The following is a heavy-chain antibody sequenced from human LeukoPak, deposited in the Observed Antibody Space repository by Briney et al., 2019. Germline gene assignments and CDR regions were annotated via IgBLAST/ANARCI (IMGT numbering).Heavy chain of an antibody. V-gene: IGHV3-9*01. D-gene: IGHD4-17*01. J-gene: IGHJ4*02. CDR3: ARGPYGDYGGDY. CDR1: GFTFDDYA. CDR2: ISGNSGSI. Sequence: GGSLRLSCAASGFTFDDYAMHWVRQAPGKGLEWVSGISGNSGSIAYADSVKGRFTISRDNAKNSLYLQMNSLRAEDTAVYYCARGPYGDYGGDYWGQGTLVTVSS.